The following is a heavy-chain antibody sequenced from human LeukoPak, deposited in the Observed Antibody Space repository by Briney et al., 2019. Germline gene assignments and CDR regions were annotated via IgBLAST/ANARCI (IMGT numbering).Heavy chain of an antibody. J-gene: IGHJ4*02. CDR3: ARSIPYGTTWYGRSDY. Sequence: GGSLRLSCAASGFPFSSYSMTWVCQAPGRGLEWVANIKPDGTTKFYVDSVKGRFTISRDNALNSLYLQMNSLRAEDTAIYYCARSIPYGTTWYGRSDYWGQGTLVTVSS. CDR2: IKPDGTTK. CDR1: GFPFSSYS. D-gene: IGHD6-13*01. V-gene: IGHV3-7*03.